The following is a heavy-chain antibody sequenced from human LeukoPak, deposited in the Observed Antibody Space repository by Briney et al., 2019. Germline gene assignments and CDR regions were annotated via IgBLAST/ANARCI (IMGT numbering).Heavy chain of an antibody. J-gene: IGHJ6*02. D-gene: IGHD2-2*01. Sequence: SETLSLTCTVSGGSISSYYWSWIRQPAGKGLEWIGRIYTSGSTNYNPSLKSRVTMSVDTSKNQFSLKLSSVTAADTAVYYCARGEREYCSSTSCSDSNYYYYGMDVWGQGTTVTVSS. CDR1: GGSISSYY. V-gene: IGHV4-4*07. CDR2: IYTSGST. CDR3: ARGEREYCSSTSCSDSNYYYYGMDV.